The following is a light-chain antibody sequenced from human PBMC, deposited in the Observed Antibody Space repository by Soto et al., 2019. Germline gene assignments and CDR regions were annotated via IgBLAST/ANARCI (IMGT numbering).Light chain of an antibody. V-gene: IGKV3D-15*01. J-gene: IGKJ4*01. CDR3: QQYSDLPLT. CDR2: DTS. CDR1: QGIGDT. Sequence: EIVMAKSRATLSGSPGEGGTLSCRASQGIGDTLAWYQQKPGQPPRLLIYDTSSRATGIPDRFSGSGSGTEFTLTISSLQSEEFAVYYCQQYSDLPLTFGGGTKVDIK.